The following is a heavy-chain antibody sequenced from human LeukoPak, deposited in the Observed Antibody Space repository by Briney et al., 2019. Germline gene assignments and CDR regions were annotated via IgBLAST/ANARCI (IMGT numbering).Heavy chain of an antibody. CDR3: ARGLCSSTACYQGPFDF. V-gene: IGHV3-23*01. Sequence: GGSLRLSCAASGFTFSSHAMSWVRQAPGKGLEWVSAISGSGGRAYYADSVKGRFTISRDNSKDTLYLQMNRLRTDDTAVYYCARGLCSSTACYQGPFDFWGQGMLVTVSS. CDR2: ISGSGGRA. D-gene: IGHD2-2*01. CDR1: GFTFSSHA. J-gene: IGHJ4*02.